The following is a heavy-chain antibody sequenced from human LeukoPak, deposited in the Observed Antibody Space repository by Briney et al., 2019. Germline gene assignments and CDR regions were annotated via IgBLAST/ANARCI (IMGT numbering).Heavy chain of an antibody. CDR2: ISSSSSYI. CDR3: ARDRPGYFDY. D-gene: IGHD1-14*01. V-gene: IGHV3-21*01. J-gene: IGHJ4*02. CDR1: GFTFSSYS. Sequence: GGSLRLSCAASGFTFSSYSMNWVRQAPGKGLEWVSSISSSSSYIYYADSVKGRFTISRDNAKNSLYLQMSSLRAEDTAVYYCARDRPGYFDYWGQGTLVTVSS.